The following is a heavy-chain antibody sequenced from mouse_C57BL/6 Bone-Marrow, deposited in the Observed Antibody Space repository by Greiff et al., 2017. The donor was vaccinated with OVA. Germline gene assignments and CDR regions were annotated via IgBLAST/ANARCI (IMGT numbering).Heavy chain of an antibody. Sequence: EVHLVESGGGLVQPGGSLKLSCAASGFTFSDYYMYWVRQTPEKRLEWVAYISNGGGSTYYPDTVKGRFTISRDNAKNTLYLQMSRLKSEDTAMYYGARRRGLRRAWFAYWGQGTLVTVAA. CDR3: ARRRGLRRAWFAY. V-gene: IGHV5-12*01. D-gene: IGHD2-4*01. J-gene: IGHJ3*01. CDR2: ISNGGGST. CDR1: GFTFSDYY.